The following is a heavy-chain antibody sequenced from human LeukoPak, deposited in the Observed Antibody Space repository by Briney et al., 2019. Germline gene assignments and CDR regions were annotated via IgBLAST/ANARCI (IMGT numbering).Heavy chain of an antibody. Sequence: ASVKVSCKASGGTFSSYAISWVRQAPGQGLEWMGRIIPILGIANYAQKFQGRVTITADKSTSTAYMELSSLRSEDTAVYYCADGSQGGYYFDYWGQGTMVTVSS. CDR3: ADGSQGGYYFDY. J-gene: IGHJ4*02. V-gene: IGHV1-69*04. CDR1: GGTFSSYA. CDR2: IIPILGIA. D-gene: IGHD3-16*01.